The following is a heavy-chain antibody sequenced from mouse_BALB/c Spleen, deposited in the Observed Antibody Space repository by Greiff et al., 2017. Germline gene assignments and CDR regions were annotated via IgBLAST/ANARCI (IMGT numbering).Heavy chain of an antibody. Sequence: EVQVVESGGGLVQPGGSLRLSCATSGFTFTDYYMSWVRQPPGKALEWLGFIRNKANGYTTEYSASVKGRFTISRDNSQSILYLQMNTLRAEDSATYYCARDGRLRQGGYFDYWGQGTTLTVSS. J-gene: IGHJ2*01. D-gene: IGHD2-4*01. CDR3: ARDGRLRQGGYFDY. CDR1: GFTFTDYY. CDR2: IRNKANGYTT. V-gene: IGHV7-3*02.